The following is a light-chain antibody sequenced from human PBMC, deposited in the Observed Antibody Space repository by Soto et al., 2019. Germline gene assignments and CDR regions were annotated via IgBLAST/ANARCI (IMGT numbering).Light chain of an antibody. CDR1: QSVSTS. CDR3: QVRDVWPT. V-gene: IGKV3-11*01. J-gene: IGKJ1*01. Sequence: IVLTQSPATLSLSPGERAALSCRASQSVSTSLAWYQHKPGQAPRLIIYDASKRAPGLPARLSGSGSGTDFTLTISSLEPEDFAVYYCQVRDVWPTFGQGTKVEIK. CDR2: DAS.